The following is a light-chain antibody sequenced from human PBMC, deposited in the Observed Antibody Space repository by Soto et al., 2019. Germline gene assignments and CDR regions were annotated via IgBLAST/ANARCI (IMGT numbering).Light chain of an antibody. CDR2: KAS. V-gene: IGKV1-5*03. CDR1: QSISSW. Sequence: DIQLTQCPSTLSASVGDRFTLSCRASQSISSWLAWYQQKPGKAPKLLIYKASSLASGVPSRVSGSNAGTDCTLTISSLQAEDFETDDCPQTRRYPSTFGGGTKV. CDR3: PQTRRYPST. J-gene: IGKJ4*01.